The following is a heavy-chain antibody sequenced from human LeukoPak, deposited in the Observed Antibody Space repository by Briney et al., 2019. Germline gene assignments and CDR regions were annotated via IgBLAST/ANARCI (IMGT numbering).Heavy chain of an antibody. Sequence: PGGSLRLSCAASGFTFDDSAMHWVRQAPGKGLEWVSGISWNSGNIGYADSVKGRFTISRDNAKNSLYLQMNGLRPEDAALYYCAKETYTAFDFGGPGTLVTVSS. V-gene: IGHV3-9*01. CDR3: AKETYTAFDF. D-gene: IGHD5-12*01. CDR1: GFTFDDSA. CDR2: ISWNSGNI. J-gene: IGHJ4*02.